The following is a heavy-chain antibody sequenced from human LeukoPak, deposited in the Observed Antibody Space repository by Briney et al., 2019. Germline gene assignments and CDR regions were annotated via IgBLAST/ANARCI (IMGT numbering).Heavy chain of an antibody. Sequence: GGSLRLSCAASGFIFSSYEMTWVRQAPGKGLEWISYISNSGSTKYHADSVKGRFTISRDNAEKSLYLQMNSLRAEDTAVYYCAVSVPSNSWYGTAFDIWGQGTMANVYS. CDR3: AVSVPSNSWYGTAFDI. J-gene: IGHJ3*02. D-gene: IGHD6-13*01. V-gene: IGHV3-48*03. CDR1: GFIFSSYE. CDR2: ISNSGSTK.